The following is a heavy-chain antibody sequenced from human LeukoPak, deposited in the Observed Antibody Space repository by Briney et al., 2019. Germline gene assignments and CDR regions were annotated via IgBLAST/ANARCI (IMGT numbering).Heavy chain of an antibody. CDR1: GGSISSSSYY. J-gene: IGHJ6*03. D-gene: IGHD5-12*01. CDR3: ARVNVDIVATARTSYYYYMDV. Sequence: SETLSLTCTVSGGSISSSSYYWGWIRQPPGKGLEWIGSIYYSGSTYYNPSLKSRVTISVDTSKNQFSLKLSSVTAADTAVYYCARVNVDIVATARTSYYYYMDVWGKGTTVTISS. CDR2: IYYSGST. V-gene: IGHV4-39*01.